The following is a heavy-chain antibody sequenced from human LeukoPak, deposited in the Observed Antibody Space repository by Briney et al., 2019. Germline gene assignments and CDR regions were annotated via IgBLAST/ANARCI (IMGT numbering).Heavy chain of an antibody. CDR2: ISASGGST. D-gene: IGHD3-3*01. J-gene: IGHJ4*02. CDR3: AKDRSYDFWSGYFDY. V-gene: IGHV3-23*01. CDR1: GFIFSSYA. Sequence: PGGSLRLSCAASGFIFSSYAMSWVRPAPGKGLQWVSVISASGGSTFYADSVKGRFTISRDNSKNTLYLQMNSLRAEDTAVYYCAKDRSYDFWSGYFDYWGQGTLVTVSS.